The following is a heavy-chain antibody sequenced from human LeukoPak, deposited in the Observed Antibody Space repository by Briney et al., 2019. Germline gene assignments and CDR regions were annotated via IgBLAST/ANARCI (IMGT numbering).Heavy chain of an antibody. V-gene: IGHV4-34*01. J-gene: IGHJ6*03. CDR2: INHSGST. CDR1: GGSFSGYY. Sequence: PSETLSLTCAVYGGSFSGYYWSWIRQPPGKGLEWIGEINHSGSTNYNPSLKSRVTISVDTSKNQFSLKLSSVTAADTAVYYCARRRFLEWYPYYYYYYYMDVWGKGTTVTVSS. D-gene: IGHD3-3*01. CDR3: ARRRFLEWYPYYYYYYYMDV.